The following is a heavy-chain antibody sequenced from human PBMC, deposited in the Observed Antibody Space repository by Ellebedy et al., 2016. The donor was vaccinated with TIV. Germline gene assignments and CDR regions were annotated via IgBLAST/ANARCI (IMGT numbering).Heavy chain of an antibody. Sequence: SETLSLTCTVSGGSISSSSYYWSWIRQPPGKGLEWIGYIYYSGSTNYNPSLKSRVTISVDTSKNQFSLKLSSVTAADTAVYYCARSVVVVAATRRYYYDGMDVWGQGTTVTVSS. D-gene: IGHD2-15*01. CDR2: IYYSGST. J-gene: IGHJ6*02. CDR1: GGSISSSSYY. V-gene: IGHV4-61*01. CDR3: ARSVVVVAATRRYYYDGMDV.